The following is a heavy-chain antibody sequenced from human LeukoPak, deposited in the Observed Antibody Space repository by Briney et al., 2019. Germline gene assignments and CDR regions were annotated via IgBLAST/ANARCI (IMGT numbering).Heavy chain of an antibody. Sequence: ASVKVSCKASGGTFSSYAISWVRQAPGQGLEWMGWINPNSGGTNYAQKFQGRVTMTRDTSISTAYMELSRLRSDDTAVYYCARGMRQLGWFDYWGQGTLVTVSS. CDR1: GGTFSSYA. CDR2: INPNSGGT. J-gene: IGHJ4*02. V-gene: IGHV1-2*02. CDR3: ARGMRQLGWFDY. D-gene: IGHD6-13*01.